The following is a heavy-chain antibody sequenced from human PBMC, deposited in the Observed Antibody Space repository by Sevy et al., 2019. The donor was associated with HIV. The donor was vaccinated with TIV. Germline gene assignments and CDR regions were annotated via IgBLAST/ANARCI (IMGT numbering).Heavy chain of an antibody. CDR1: GFTFSDAW. V-gene: IGHV3-15*01. J-gene: IGHJ4*02. CDR2: VRSKGDGGTT. Sequence: GGSLRLSCAASGFTFSDAWLSWVRQAPGKGLEWVGRVRSKGDGGTTDYAAPVKGRCTIARDDSKNVLYVQMNSLKIEDTGVYYCTTEGADWGQGTRVTVSS. CDR3: TTEGAD.